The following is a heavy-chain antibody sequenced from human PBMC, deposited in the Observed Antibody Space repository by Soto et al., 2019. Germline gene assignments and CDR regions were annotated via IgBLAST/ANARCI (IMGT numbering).Heavy chain of an antibody. V-gene: IGHV4-34*01. J-gene: IGHJ4*02. CDR3: TRGRGRPKVITHVPYFDY. Sequence: QVQLQQWGAGLLKPSEALSLTCAVYDGSFSGYYWTWIRQPPGKGLEWIGAITHSGSTSYIPSLMSRVTIPVDPSKDQFSLKLRSVTAADTDVYYCTRGRGRPKVITHVPYFDYWGQGTLVTVSS. D-gene: IGHD3-16*01. CDR2: ITHSGST. CDR1: DGSFSGYY.